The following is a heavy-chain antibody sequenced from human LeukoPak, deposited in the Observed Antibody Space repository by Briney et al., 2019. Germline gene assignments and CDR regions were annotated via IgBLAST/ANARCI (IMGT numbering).Heavy chain of an antibody. V-gene: IGHV1-2*04. CDR1: GYTFTGYY. CDR2: INPNSGGT. D-gene: IGHD4-17*01. Sequence: GASVKVSCKASGYTFTGYYMHWVRQAPGQGLEWMGWINPNSGGTNYAQKFQGWVTMARDTSISTAYMELSRLRSDDTAVYYCARDHTVTTPNDYYYGMDVWGQGTTVTVSS. CDR3: ARDHTVTTPNDYYYGMDV. J-gene: IGHJ6*02.